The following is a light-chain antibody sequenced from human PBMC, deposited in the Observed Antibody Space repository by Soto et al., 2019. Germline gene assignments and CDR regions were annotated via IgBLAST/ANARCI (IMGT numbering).Light chain of an antibody. Sequence: EEGISQSPPTLSVPPGERATLSCGASQSVRSYLAWYQQKPGQAPRLLIHGASTRAPGIPARFSGSGSGTDFTLTISSLQSEDFAVYYCHQYDHWPQTFGQGTKVDIK. CDR2: GAS. CDR3: HQYDHWPQT. J-gene: IGKJ1*01. CDR1: QSVRSY. V-gene: IGKV3-15*01.